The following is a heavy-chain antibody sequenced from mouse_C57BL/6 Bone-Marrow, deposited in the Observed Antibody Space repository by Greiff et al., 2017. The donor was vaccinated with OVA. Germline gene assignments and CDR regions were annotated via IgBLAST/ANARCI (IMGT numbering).Heavy chain of an antibody. V-gene: IGHV1-54*01. CDR1: GYAFTNYL. CDR3: ARPGYYAMDD. CDR2: INPGSGGT. Sequence: QVQLQQSGAELVRPGTSVKVSCKASGYAFTNYLIEWVKQRPGQGLEWIGVINPGSGGTNYNEKFKGKATLTADKSSSTAYMQLSSLTSEDSAVYFCARPGYYAMDDWGKGTSVTVSS. J-gene: IGHJ4*01.